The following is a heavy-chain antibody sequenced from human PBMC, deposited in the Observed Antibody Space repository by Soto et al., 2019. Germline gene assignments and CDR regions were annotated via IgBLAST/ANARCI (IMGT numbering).Heavy chain of an antibody. J-gene: IGHJ5*02. CDR2: IYYSGST. CDR1: GGSISSGGYY. CDR3: ARVLRIAAGVGERWFDP. Sequence: QVQLQESGPGLVKPSQTLSLTCTVSGGSISSGGYYWSWIRQHPGKGLEWIGHIYYSGSTYYNPSLKSRVTISVDTSKNQFSLKLSSVTAADTAVYYCARVLRIAAGVGERWFDPWGQGTLVTVSS. D-gene: IGHD6-13*01. V-gene: IGHV4-31*03.